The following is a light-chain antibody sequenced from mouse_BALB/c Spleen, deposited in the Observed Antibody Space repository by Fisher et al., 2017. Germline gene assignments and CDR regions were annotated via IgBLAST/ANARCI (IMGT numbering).Light chain of an antibody. CDR3: HQRSSYPFT. CDR1: SSVSY. CDR2: DTS. J-gene: IGKJ4*01. Sequence: IVLTQSPAIMSASPGEKVTMTCSASSSVSYMYWYQQKPGSSPRLLIYDTSNLASGVPVRFSGSGSGTSYSLTISSMEAEDAATYYCHQRSSYPFTFGSGTKLEIK. V-gene: IGKV4-55*01.